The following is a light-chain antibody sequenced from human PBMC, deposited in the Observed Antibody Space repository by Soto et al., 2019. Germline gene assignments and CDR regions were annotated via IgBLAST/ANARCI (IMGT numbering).Light chain of an antibody. CDR2: EVA. V-gene: IGLV2-14*01. CDR3: MSFTISGAWL. J-gene: IGLJ2*01. CDR1: SNDVGGSNH. Sequence: QSALTQPASVSGSPGQSITISCSGTSNDVGGSNHVSWYQQHPGKAPKLLLYEVAVRPSGVSNRFSGSKSGNTASLTISGLQTEDEADYYCMSFTISGAWLFGGGTKLTVL.